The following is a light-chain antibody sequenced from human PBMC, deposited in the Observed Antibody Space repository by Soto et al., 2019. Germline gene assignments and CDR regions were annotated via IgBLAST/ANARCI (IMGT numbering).Light chain of an antibody. CDR3: QQYYSYPIT. CDR2: AAS. V-gene: IGKV1-8*01. Sequence: AIRMTQSPSSLSASTGDRVTITCRASQGISSSLAWYQQKPGKAPKLLIYAASTLQSGVPSRFSGSGSGTDFTLTISCLPSEDFATYYCQQYYSYPITFGQGTRLEIK. CDR1: QGISSS. J-gene: IGKJ5*01.